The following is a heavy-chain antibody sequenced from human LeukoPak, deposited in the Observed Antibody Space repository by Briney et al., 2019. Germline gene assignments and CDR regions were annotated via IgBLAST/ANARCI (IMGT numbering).Heavy chain of an antibody. J-gene: IGHJ4*02. CDR3: ARVGYYDSSGYYSPQKAFDY. Sequence: GASVKVSCKASGYTFTSYDINWVRQATGQGLEWMGWMNPNSGNTGYAQKFQDRVTMTRNTSISTAYMELSSLRSEDTAVYYCARVGYYDSSGYYSPQKAFDYWGQGTLVTVSS. V-gene: IGHV1-8*01. CDR1: GYTFTSYD. CDR2: MNPNSGNT. D-gene: IGHD3-22*01.